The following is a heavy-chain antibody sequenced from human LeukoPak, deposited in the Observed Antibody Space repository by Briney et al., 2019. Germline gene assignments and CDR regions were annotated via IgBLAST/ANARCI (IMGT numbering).Heavy chain of an antibody. D-gene: IGHD4-17*01. V-gene: IGHV1-46*01. Sequence: GASVKVSCKASGYTFTSYYMHWVRQAPGQGLEWMGIINPSGGSTSYAQKFQGRVTMTRDTSTSTVYMELSSLRSEDTAVYYCARAPSTTVTTFGLFDYWGQGTLVTVSS. CDR3: ARAPSTTVTTFGLFDY. CDR1: GYTFTSYY. J-gene: IGHJ4*02. CDR2: INPSGGST.